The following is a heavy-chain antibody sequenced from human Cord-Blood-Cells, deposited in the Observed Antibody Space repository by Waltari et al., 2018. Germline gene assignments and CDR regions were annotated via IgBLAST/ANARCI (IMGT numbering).Heavy chain of an antibody. CDR3: ARGEGITMVRGVILDP. CDR1: GYTFTGYY. Sequence: QVQLVQSGAEVKKPGASVKVSCKASGYTFTGYYMHWVRQAPGQGLEWMGWINPNSGGTNYAQKFQGWVTMTRDTSISTAYMGLSRLRSDDTAVYYCARGEGITMVRGVILDPWGQGTLVTVSS. D-gene: IGHD3-10*01. J-gene: IGHJ5*02. CDR2: INPNSGGT. V-gene: IGHV1-2*04.